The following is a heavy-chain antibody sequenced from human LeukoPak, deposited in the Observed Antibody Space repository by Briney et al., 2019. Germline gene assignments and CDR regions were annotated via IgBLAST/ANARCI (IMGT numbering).Heavy chain of an antibody. CDR3: ARERGGVVVITYGVDY. V-gene: IGHV3-7*01. D-gene: IGHD3-22*01. CDR1: GFTFSSYW. Sequence: GGSLRLSCAASGFTFSSYWMSQVRQAPGKGLEGVANIKQDGREKYYVDSVKGRFTISRDNAKNSFYLQMHSLRAEDTAVYYCARERGGVVVITYGVDYWGQGTLVTVSS. CDR2: IKQDGREK. J-gene: IGHJ4*02.